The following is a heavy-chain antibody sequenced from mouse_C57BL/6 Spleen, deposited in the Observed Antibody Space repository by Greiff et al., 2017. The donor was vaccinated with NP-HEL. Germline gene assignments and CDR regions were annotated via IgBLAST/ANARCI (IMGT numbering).Heavy chain of an antibody. J-gene: IGHJ4*01. V-gene: IGHV5-6*01. CDR1: GFTFSSYG. CDR2: ISSGGSYT. CDR3: ARLGTTVVATYYAMDY. Sequence: EVKVVESGGDLVKPGGSLKLSCAASGFTFSSYGMSWVRQTPDKRLEWVATISSGGSYTYYPDSVKGRFTISRDNAKNTLYLQMSSLKSEDTAMYYCARLGTTVVATYYAMDYWGQGTSVTVSS. D-gene: IGHD1-1*01.